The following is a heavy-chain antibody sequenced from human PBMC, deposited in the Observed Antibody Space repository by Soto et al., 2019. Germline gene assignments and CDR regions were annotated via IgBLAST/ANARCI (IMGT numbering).Heavy chain of an antibody. J-gene: IGHJ4*02. CDR1: GGSISSYY. Sequence: SETLSLTCTVSGGSISSYYWSWIRQPAGKGLEWIGRIYTSGSTNYNPSLKSRVTMSVDTSKNQFSLKLTSVTAADTALYYCGKVLVGATGHTDSDSWGPGTLVTV. V-gene: IGHV4-4*07. D-gene: IGHD2-15*01. CDR3: GKVLVGATGHTDSDS. CDR2: IYTSGST.